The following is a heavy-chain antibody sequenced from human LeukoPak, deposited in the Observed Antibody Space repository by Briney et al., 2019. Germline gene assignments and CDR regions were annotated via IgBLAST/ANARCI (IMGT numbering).Heavy chain of an antibody. Sequence: PETLSLTCTVSGGSISSYYWSWIRQPPGKGLEWIGYIYYSGSTNYNPSLKSRVTISVDTSKNQFSLKLSSVTAADTAVYYCARGGQQLQYYFDYWGQGTLVTVSS. CDR1: GGSISSYY. D-gene: IGHD6-13*01. CDR3: ARGGQQLQYYFDY. V-gene: IGHV4-59*01. CDR2: IYYSGST. J-gene: IGHJ4*02.